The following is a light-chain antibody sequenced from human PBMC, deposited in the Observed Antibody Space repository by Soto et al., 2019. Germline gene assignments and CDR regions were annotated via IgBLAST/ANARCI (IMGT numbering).Light chain of an antibody. Sequence: QSVLTQPASISGAPGQRVTISCTGSSSNIGAGSDVHWYHQLPGTAPKLLIYGNTNRPSGVPDRFSGSKSGTSASLAIAGLQTEDEGDYYCQTYDSSLSGLYVFGTGTRSPS. CDR2: GNT. CDR3: QTYDSSLSGLYV. J-gene: IGLJ1*01. CDR1: SSNIGAGSD. V-gene: IGLV1-40*01.